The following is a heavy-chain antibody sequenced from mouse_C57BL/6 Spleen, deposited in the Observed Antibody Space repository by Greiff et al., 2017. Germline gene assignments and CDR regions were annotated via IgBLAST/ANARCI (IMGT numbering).Heavy chain of an antibody. V-gene: IGHV5-17*01. CDR1: GFTFSDYG. D-gene: IGHD1-1*01. CDR2: ISSGSSTI. CDR3: ARDYYYCGSSYWYFDV. J-gene: IGHJ1*03. Sequence: DVHLVESGGGLVKPGGSLKLSCAASGFTFSDYGMHWVRQAPEKGLEWVAYISSGSSTIYYADTVKGRFTISRDNAKNTLFLQMTSLRSEDTAMYYCARDYYYCGSSYWYFDVWGTGTTVTVSS.